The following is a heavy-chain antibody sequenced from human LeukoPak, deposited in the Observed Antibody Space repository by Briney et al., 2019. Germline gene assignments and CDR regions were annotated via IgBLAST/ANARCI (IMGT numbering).Heavy chain of an antibody. J-gene: IGHJ5*02. D-gene: IGHD3-10*01. CDR3: TRGHYGP. V-gene: IGHV3-15*07. CDR1: GFSVNSAW. CDR2: ISDTGTT. Sequence: GGSLTLSCAVSGFSVNSAWMNWARQAPGKGLEWVGRISDTGTTDYAAPVKGRFTVSRDSKNTLYLQMNSLKAEDTAVYPCTRGHYGPWGQGTLVTVSS.